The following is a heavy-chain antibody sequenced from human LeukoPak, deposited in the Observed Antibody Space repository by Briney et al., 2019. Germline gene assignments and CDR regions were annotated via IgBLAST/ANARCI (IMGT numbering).Heavy chain of an antibody. CDR1: GGSISSYY. CDR2: IYYSGST. V-gene: IGHV4-59*01. Sequence: PSETLSLTCTVSGGSISSYYWSWIRQPLGKGLEWIGCIYYSGSTNYNPSLKSRVTISVDTSKNQFSLKLSSVTAADTAVYYCAKGGTTGVGYYYYMDVWGKGTTVTVSS. CDR3: AKGGTTGVGYYYYMDV. D-gene: IGHD1-1*01. J-gene: IGHJ6*03.